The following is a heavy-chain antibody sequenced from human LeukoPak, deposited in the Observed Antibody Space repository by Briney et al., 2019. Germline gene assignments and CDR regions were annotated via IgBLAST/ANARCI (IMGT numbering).Heavy chain of an antibody. CDR1: GFTFSSYW. V-gene: IGHV3-7*01. Sequence: GGSLRLSCAPSGFTFSSYWMTWVRQAPGKGLEWVANIKEDGSEKYYVDSVKGRFTISRDNAKNSLYLQMNSLRAEDTALYYCARGGQTGALDDWGQGTLLTVSS. CDR2: IKEDGSEK. CDR3: ARGGQTGALDD. D-gene: IGHD7-27*01. J-gene: IGHJ4*02.